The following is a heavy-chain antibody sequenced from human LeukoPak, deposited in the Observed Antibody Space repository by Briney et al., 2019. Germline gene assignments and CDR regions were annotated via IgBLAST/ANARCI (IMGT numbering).Heavy chain of an antibody. CDR2: MNPNSGNT. J-gene: IGHJ4*02. D-gene: IGHD3-3*01. CDR1: GYTFTSYD. CDR3: ASTYYDFWSGYRGGDFDY. V-gene: IGHV1-8*03. Sequence: ASVKVSCKASGYTFTSYDINWVRQATGQGLEWMGWMNPNSGNTGYAQKFQGRVTITRNTSISTAYMELSSLRSEDTAVYYCASTYYDFWSGYRGGDFDYWGQGTLVTVSS.